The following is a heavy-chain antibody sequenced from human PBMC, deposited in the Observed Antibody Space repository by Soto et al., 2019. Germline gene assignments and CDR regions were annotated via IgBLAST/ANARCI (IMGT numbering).Heavy chain of an antibody. J-gene: IGHJ5*02. D-gene: IGHD2-2*01. CDR1: GFLFSHYY. CDR3: ATGDWSRTNNFDT. CDR2: ISSTSTAF. Sequence: NLLQSGGGLVKPGGSLRLSCAGSGFLFSHYYMSWIRQGPEKRLELVAYISSTSTAFYYADSVKGRFTVSKDDAKKSVFLQMTSVTSDDTATYYCATGDWSRTNNFDTWGQGTQVIVSA. V-gene: IGHV3-11*01.